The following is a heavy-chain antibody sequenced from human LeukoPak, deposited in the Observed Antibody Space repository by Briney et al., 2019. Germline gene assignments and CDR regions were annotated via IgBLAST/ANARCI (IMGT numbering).Heavy chain of an antibody. Sequence: PSETLSLTCTVSGGSISSGGYYWSWIRQPAGKGPEWIGRIYTSGSTNYNPSLKSRVTMSVDTSKNQFSLKLSSVTAADTAVYYCARDVQYYYGSGSYYKAHYYYYYMDVWGKGTTVTVSS. CDR2: IYTSGST. CDR3: ARDVQYYYGSGSYYKAHYYYYYMDV. CDR1: GGSISSGGYY. V-gene: IGHV4-61*02. D-gene: IGHD3-10*01. J-gene: IGHJ6*03.